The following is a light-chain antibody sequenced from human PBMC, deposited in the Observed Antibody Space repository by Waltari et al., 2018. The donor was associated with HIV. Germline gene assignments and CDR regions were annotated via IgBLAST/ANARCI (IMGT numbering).Light chain of an antibody. J-gene: IGLJ3*02. V-gene: IGLV2-18*02. CDR1: SSDVGSYNR. CDR3: GSYTSSSTWV. CDR2: EVS. Sequence: QSALTQPPSVSGSPGQSVTISCTGTSSDVGSYNRVSWYQQPPGTAPKLMIYEVSNRPAGVPDRFSGSKPGNTASLTISGLQAEDEADYYCGSYTSSSTWVFGGGTKLTVL.